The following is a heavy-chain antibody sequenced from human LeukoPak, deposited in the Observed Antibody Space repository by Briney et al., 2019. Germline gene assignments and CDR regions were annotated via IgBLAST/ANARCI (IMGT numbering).Heavy chain of an antibody. J-gene: IGHJ4*02. Sequence: SETLSLTCIVSGVSISSNYWSWIRQPPDKGLEWMGYISNSGSADRHPSLKSRVTISLDTSKNQLSLNLSSVTAADTAVYYCAGYDHSNYLAYWGQGTRVTVSS. CDR2: ISNSGSA. CDR3: AGYDHSNYLAY. D-gene: IGHD4-11*01. CDR1: GVSISSNY. V-gene: IGHV4-59*13.